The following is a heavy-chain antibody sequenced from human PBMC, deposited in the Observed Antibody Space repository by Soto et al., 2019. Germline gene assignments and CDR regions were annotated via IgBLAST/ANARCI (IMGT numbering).Heavy chain of an antibody. CDR2: INPDGCGT. CDR3: AVGGNYFRKHV. CDR1: GYTFTSYY. V-gene: IGHV1-46*01. J-gene: IGHJ6*02. D-gene: IGHD4-4*01. Sequence: QVQLVQSGAEVKKPGASVKVSCKASGYTFTSYYMHWVRLAPGQGLEWMGIINPDGCGTSYAQQFPGRVIMTRDTSTSTVYMESSSLRSEDTALHYCAVGGNYFRKHVCGHGTTVTVSS.